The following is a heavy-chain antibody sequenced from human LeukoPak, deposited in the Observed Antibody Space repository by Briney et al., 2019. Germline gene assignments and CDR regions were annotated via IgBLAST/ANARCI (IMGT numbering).Heavy chain of an antibody. CDR3: ARLGAAITLGWFDP. CDR2: IYYSGST. V-gene: IGHV4-39*01. CDR1: GGSISSSSSY. Sequence: SETLSLTCTVSGGSISSSSSYWGWIRQPPGKGLEWIVSIYYSGSTYYNPSLKSRVTISVDTSKNQFSLKLSSVTAADTAVYYCARLGAAITLGWFDPWGQGTLVTVSS. D-gene: IGHD2-2*01. J-gene: IGHJ5*02.